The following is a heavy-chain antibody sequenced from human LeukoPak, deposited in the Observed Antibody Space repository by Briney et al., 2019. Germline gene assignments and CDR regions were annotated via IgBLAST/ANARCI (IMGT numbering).Heavy chain of an antibody. Sequence: PETLSLTCTLSGGSISSYYWSWVRQPPGKGLEWIGYIYYSGSTNYNPSLKSRVTISVDTSKNQFSLKLSFVTAADTAVYYCARSPAAGTFIFDYWGQGTLVTVSS. J-gene: IGHJ4*02. CDR1: GGSISSYY. V-gene: IGHV4-59*08. CDR2: IYYSGST. CDR3: ARSPAAGTFIFDY. D-gene: IGHD6-13*01.